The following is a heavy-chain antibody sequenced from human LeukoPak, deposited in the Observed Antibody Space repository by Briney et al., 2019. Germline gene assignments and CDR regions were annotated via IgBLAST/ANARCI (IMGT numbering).Heavy chain of an antibody. V-gene: IGHV4-4*08. CDR2: VHNSGDT. J-gene: IGHJ4*02. D-gene: IGHD3-10*01. CDR3: ARRTWFGELSIDY. CDR1: GGSISDYY. Sequence: SETLSLTCTISGGSISDYYWGWIRQPPGKGLEWIGYVHNSGDTNYNPSLQSRVTISVDTSKNPFSLKLSSVTAADTAVYYCARRTWFGELSIDYWGQGTLVTVSS.